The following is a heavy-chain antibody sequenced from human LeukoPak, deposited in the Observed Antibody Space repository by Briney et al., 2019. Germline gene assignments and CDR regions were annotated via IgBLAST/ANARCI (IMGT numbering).Heavy chain of an antibody. CDR1: GGSFSGYY. CDR2: INHSGST. V-gene: IGHV4-34*01. D-gene: IGHD6-25*01. J-gene: IGHJ6*02. Sequence: PSETLSLTCAVYGGSFSGYYWSWIRQPPGKGLEWIGEINHSGSTNYNPSLKSRVTISVDTSKNQFSLKLSSVTAADTAVYYCARGRRPNYYYGMDVWGQGTTVTVSS. CDR3: ARGRRPNYYYGMDV.